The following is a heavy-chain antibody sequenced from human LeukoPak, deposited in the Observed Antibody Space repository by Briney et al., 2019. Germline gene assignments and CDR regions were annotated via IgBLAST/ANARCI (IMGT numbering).Heavy chain of an antibody. CDR2: SSGSGGST. CDR1: GFTLSSYA. J-gene: IGHJ3*02. V-gene: IGHV3-23*01. D-gene: IGHD1-26*01. Sequence: GGSLGLSCAASGFTLSSYAMSWVRQAPGKGLEWVSASSGSGGSTYYADSVKGRFTISRDNSKNTLYLQMNSLRAEDTAVYYCAKDSVGAPSWGAFDIWGQGTMVTVSS. CDR3: AKDSVGAPSWGAFDI.